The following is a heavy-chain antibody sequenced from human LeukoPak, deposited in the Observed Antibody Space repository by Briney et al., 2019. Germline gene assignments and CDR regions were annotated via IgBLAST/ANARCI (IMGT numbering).Heavy chain of an antibody. CDR1: GFTFSNYA. Sequence: GGSLRLSCVASGFTFSNYAMSWVRQAPGRGLEWVSGISGSGGTTYYADSAKGRFTITRDNSKNTLYLRRSSLRVEDTAIYYCVKGSTAMVTYYFDYWGQGTLVTVSS. D-gene: IGHD5-18*01. CDR2: ISGSGGTT. CDR3: VKGSTAMVTYYFDY. J-gene: IGHJ4*02. V-gene: IGHV3-23*01.